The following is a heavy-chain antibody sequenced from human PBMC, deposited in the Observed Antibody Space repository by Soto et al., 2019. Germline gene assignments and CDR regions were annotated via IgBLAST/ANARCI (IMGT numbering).Heavy chain of an antibody. CDR2: TYYSGST. Sequence: KSSETLSLTCTVSGGSISSYYWSWNRQPPGKGLEWIGYTYYSGSTNYNPSLKSRVTISVDTSKNQFSLKLSSVTAADTAVYYCARAYYYDSSGYGFDYWGQGTLVTVSS. J-gene: IGHJ4*02. V-gene: IGHV4-59*01. CDR1: GGSISSYY. CDR3: ARAYYYDSSGYGFDY. D-gene: IGHD3-22*01.